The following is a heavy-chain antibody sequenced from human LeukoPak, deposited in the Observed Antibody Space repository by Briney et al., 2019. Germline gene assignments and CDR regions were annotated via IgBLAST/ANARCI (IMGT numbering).Heavy chain of an antibody. CDR3: ARGYDSGNYRYYFDS. CDR2: IFPGDSHT. Sequence: KAGESLKISCKASGYRFTTYWIGWVRQMPGKGLEWMGIIFPGDSHTRYSPSFQGQVTISADKSISTAYLHCSSLKASDTAMYYCARGYDSGNYRYYFDSWGQGTLVTVSS. CDR1: GYRFTTYW. J-gene: IGHJ4*02. D-gene: IGHD3-10*01. V-gene: IGHV5-51*01.